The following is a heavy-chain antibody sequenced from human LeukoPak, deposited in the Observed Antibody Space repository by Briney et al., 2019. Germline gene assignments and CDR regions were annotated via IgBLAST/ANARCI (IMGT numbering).Heavy chain of an antibody. J-gene: IGHJ4*02. V-gene: IGHV3-23*01. CDR1: GFTFSSYA. CDR3: AKGLIEYGSSGLIFDY. D-gene: IGHD6-6*01. CDR2: ISGSGGST. Sequence: RPGGSLRLSCAASGFTFSSYAMSWVRQAPGKGLEWVSAISGSGGSTYYADSVKGRFTISRDSSKNTLYLQMNSLRAEDTAVYYCAKGLIEYGSSGLIFDYWGQGTLVTVSS.